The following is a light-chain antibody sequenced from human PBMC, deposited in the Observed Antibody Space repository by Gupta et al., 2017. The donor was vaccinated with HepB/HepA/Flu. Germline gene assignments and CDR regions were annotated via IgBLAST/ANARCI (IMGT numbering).Light chain of an antibody. CDR2: LGS. Sequence: VVMTQSPLSLHVTPGEPASISCRSSQSLLHSNGYNYVDWYVQRPGQSPQVLIYLGSSRSSGVPDRFRGRVFGADFTLKISIVEAEDVGVSFCMLGVHSPLTFGHGTKVDIK. CDR3: MLGVHSPLT. CDR1: QSLLHSNGYNY. V-gene: IGKV2-28*01. J-gene: IGKJ3*01.